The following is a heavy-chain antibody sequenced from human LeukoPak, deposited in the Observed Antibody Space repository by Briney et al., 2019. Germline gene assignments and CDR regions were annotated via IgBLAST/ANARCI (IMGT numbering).Heavy chain of an antibody. CDR3: ARGRIAKIVVVHSFHYGMDV. CDR2: INDYTGST. CDR1: GGSFTDYF. V-gene: IGHV4-34*01. Sequence: SETLSLTCDVFGGSFTDYFWTWIRQSPGKGLEWIGEINDYTGSTNYNPSLNSRVSISLEKSKNQFSLELRSVTAADTAVYYCARGRIAKIVVVHSFHYGMDVWGQGTTVTVSS. D-gene: IGHD3-22*01. J-gene: IGHJ6*02.